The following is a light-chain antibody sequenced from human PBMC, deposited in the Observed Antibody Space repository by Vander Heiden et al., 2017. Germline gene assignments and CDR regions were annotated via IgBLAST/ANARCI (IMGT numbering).Light chain of an antibody. CDR3: QVWDSSTYV. J-gene: IGLJ1*01. Sequence: SYQLTQPLSVSVALGQTARITCGGNNIGSTNVPWYQRKPGQAPVLGIERDSNRPSGIPERSSGSNSGNTATLTISRAQAGDEADYYCQVWDSSTYVVGTGT. CDR2: RDS. V-gene: IGLV3-9*01. CDR1: NIGSTN.